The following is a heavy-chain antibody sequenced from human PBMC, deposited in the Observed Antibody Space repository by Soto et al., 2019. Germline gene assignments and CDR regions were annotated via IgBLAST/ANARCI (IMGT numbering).Heavy chain of an antibody. V-gene: IGHV1-2*04. CDR3: ARGGSGWYPNGGMDV. D-gene: IGHD6-19*01. J-gene: IGHJ6*02. CDR1: GYTFTGYY. CDR2: INPNSGGT. Sequence: QVQLVQSGAEGKKPGASVKVSCKASGYTFTGYYMHWVRQAPGQGLEWMGWINPNSGGTNYAQKFQGWVTTHRDTSISTAHIELSRLRSDDTAVYYCARGGSGWYPNGGMDVWGQGTTVTVSS.